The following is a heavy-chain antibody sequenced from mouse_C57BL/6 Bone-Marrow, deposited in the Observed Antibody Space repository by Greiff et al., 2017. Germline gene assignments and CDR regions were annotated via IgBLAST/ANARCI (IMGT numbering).Heavy chain of an antibody. CDR3: ARWGDLNWYVDV. Sequence: QVQLQQPGAELVMPGASVKLSCKASGYTFTSYWMHWVKQRPGQGLEWIGEIDPSDSYTNYNQQFKGKSTLTVDKSSSTAYMQLSSLTSEDSAVYYCARWGDLNWYVDVWGTGTTVTVSS. D-gene: IGHD3-3*01. J-gene: IGHJ1*03. CDR1: GYTFTSYW. CDR2: IDPSDSYT. V-gene: IGHV1-69*01.